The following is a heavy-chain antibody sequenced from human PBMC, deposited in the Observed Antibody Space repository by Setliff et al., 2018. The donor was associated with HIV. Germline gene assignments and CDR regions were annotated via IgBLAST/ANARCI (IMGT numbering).Heavy chain of an antibody. CDR3: ARAWDGYSYGYYY. Sequence: PGGSLRLSCAASGFTFSTYAMGWVRQAPGKGLEWVSTIGAVGGPTHYAESVKGRFTISRDNSKNTLSLQMNSLRAEDTAVYYCARAWDGYSYGYYYWGQGTLVTVSS. V-gene: IGHV3-23*01. J-gene: IGHJ4*02. D-gene: IGHD5-18*01. CDR1: GFTFSTYA. CDR2: IGAVGGPT.